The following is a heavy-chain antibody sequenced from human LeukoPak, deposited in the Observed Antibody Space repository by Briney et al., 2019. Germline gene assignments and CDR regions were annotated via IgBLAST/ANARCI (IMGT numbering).Heavy chain of an antibody. CDR3: ANGWSPDY. V-gene: IGHV3-23*01. CDR2: ISGSGGST. CDR1: GFTFSSYA. J-gene: IGHJ4*02. D-gene: IGHD2-15*01. Sequence: GGSLRLSCAASGFTFSSYAMSWVRQAPGKGLEWVSAISGSGGSTYYAGSVKGRFTIFRDNSKNTLYLQMNSLRAEDTAVYHCANGWSPDYWGRGTLVTVSS.